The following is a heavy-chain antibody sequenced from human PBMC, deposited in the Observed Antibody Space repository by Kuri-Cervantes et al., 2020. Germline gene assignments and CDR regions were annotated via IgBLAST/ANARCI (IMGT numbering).Heavy chain of an antibody. J-gene: IGHJ4*02. CDR2: ISSSGSTI. CDR3: AKEGRFLEWLAYFDY. D-gene: IGHD3-3*01. Sequence: GGSLRLSCAASGFTFSDYYMSWIRQAPGKGLEWVSYISSSGSTIYYADSVKGRFTISRDNAKNSLYLQMNSLRAEDTAVYYCAKEGRFLEWLAYFDYWGQGTLVTVSS. CDR1: GFTFSDYY. V-gene: IGHV3-11*04.